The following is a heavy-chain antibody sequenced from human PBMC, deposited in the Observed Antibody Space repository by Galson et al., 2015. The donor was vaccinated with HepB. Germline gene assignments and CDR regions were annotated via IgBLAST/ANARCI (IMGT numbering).Heavy chain of an antibody. Sequence: SLRLSCAASGFTFRSYWIHWVRQAPGKGLVWVSRTNSDGSNTNYADSVKGRFTISRDNAKNTLYLQMNSLRAEDTAVYYCATQLRGVVYWGQGTLVTVSS. CDR3: ATQLRGVVY. J-gene: IGHJ4*02. CDR2: TNSDGSNT. V-gene: IGHV3-74*01. D-gene: IGHD3-10*01. CDR1: GFTFRSYW.